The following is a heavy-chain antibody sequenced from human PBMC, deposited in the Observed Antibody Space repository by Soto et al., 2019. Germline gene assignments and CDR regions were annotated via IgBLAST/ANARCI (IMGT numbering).Heavy chain of an antibody. Sequence: ETLSLTCTVSGGSISSSSYYWGWIRQPPGKGLEWIGSIYYSGSTYYNPSLKSRVTISVDTSKNQFSLKLSSVTAADTAVYYCARGSYFDYWGQGTLVTVSS. J-gene: IGHJ4*02. CDR1: GGSISSSSYY. V-gene: IGHV4-39*01. CDR2: IYYSGST. CDR3: ARGSYFDY. D-gene: IGHD1-26*01.